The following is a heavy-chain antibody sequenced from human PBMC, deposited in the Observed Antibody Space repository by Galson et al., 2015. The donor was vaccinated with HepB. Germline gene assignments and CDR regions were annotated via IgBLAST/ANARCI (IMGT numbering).Heavy chain of an antibody. Sequence: SVKVSCKASGYTFTSYGISWVRQAPGQGLEWMGWISAYNGNTNYAQKLQGRVTMTTDTSTSTAYMELRSLRSDDTAVYYCARELRGRDGYPGWWFDPWGQGTLVTVSS. CDR1: GYTFTSYG. J-gene: IGHJ5*02. CDR2: ISAYNGNT. CDR3: ARELRGRDGYPGWWFDP. V-gene: IGHV1-18*04. D-gene: IGHD5-24*01.